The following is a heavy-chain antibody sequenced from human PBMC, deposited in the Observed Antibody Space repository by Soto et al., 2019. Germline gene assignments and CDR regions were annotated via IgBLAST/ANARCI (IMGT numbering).Heavy chain of an antibody. J-gene: IGHJ6*02. CDR3: ARDLLRRSSSGKGMDV. CDR2: INPNSGGT. D-gene: IGHD6-6*01. V-gene: IGHV1-2*04. CDR1: GYTFTGYY. Sequence: ASVKVSCKASGYTFTGYYMHWVRQAPGQGLEWMGWINPNSGGTNYAQKFQGWVTMTRDTSISTAYMELSRLRSDDTAVYYCARDLLRRSSSGKGMDVWGQGTTVTVSS.